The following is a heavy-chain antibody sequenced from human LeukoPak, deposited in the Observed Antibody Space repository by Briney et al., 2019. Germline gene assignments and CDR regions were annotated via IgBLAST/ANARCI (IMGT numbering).Heavy chain of an antibody. J-gene: IGHJ1*01. CDR2: ISGSGGSS. Sequence: GESLKISCAASGFTFSSYAMSWVRQAPGKGLEWVSAISGSGGSSYYADSVKGRFTISRDNSKNTVYLQMNSLRAEDTAVYYCAKDQFDSSGYYPEYFQHWGQGTLVTVSS. CDR1: GFTFSSYA. D-gene: IGHD3-22*01. V-gene: IGHV3-23*01. CDR3: AKDQFDSSGYYPEYFQH.